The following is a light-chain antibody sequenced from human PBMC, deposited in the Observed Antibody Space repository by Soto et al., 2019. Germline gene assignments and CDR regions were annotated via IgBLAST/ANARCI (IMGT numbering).Light chain of an antibody. Sequence: EIVLTQSPGTLSLSPWERATLSCRASQSVSSNLAWYQQKPGQAPRLLIYGASTRATGIPARFSGSGSGTEFTLTISSLQSEDFAVYYCQQYNNWLWTFGQGTKVDIK. V-gene: IGKV3-15*01. CDR2: GAS. J-gene: IGKJ1*01. CDR3: QQYNNWLWT. CDR1: QSVSSN.